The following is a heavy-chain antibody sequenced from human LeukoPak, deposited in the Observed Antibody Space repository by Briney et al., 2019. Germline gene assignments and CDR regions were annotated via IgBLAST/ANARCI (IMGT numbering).Heavy chain of an antibody. V-gene: IGHV1-18*01. Sequence: AAVTVSFMSSVCTFTIYGISGVRQAPGQGREGMGWISTYNGNTNYAQKVQGRVTMTTDTSTSTAYMELRSLRSDDTAVYYCAKVEWPNPYPRGYYMDVWGKGTPVTVSS. CDR2: ISTYNGNT. J-gene: IGHJ6*03. CDR1: VCTFTIYG. D-gene: IGHD3-3*01. CDR3: AKVEWPNPYPRGYYMDV.